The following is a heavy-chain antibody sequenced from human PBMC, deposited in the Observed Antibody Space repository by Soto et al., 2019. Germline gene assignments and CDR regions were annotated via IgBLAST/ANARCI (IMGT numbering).Heavy chain of an antibody. J-gene: IGHJ4*02. V-gene: IGHV3-11*01. CDR3: ARRLQWQLRPLDS. Sequence: GGSLRLSCEGSGFTFTDYYMTWIRQAPGRGLEWVAYINTLSTAIYYADSVKGRFTISRDNAKNSLYLQMNGLRAEDTATYYCARRLQWQLRPLDSWGRGTLVTVSS. CDR1: GFTFTDYY. D-gene: IGHD6-19*01. CDR2: INTLSTAI.